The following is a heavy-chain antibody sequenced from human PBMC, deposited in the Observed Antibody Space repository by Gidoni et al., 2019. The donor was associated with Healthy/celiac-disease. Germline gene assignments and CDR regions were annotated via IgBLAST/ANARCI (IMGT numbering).Heavy chain of an antibody. V-gene: IGHV3-21*01. CDR3: ARVDYYDSSGYLPDY. CDR1: GFTFSSYS. Sequence: EVQLVESGGGLVKPGGSLRLSCAASGFTFSSYSMNWVRQAPGKGLEWVSSISSSSSYIYYADSVKGRFTISRDNAKNSLYLQMNSLRAEDTAVYYCARVDYYDSSGYLPDYWGQGTLVTVSS. CDR2: ISSSSSYI. D-gene: IGHD3-22*01. J-gene: IGHJ4*02.